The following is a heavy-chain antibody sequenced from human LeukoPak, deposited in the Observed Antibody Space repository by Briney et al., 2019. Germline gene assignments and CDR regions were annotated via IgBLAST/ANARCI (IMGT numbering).Heavy chain of an antibody. CDR2: IYHSGNT. D-gene: IGHD4-17*01. Sequence: SETLSLTCTVSGGSISSGGYYWSWIRQPPGKGLEWIGYIYHSGNTYHNPSLKSRVTISVDRSKNQFSLKLSSVTAADTAVYYCARVDYGDYSKDFDYWGQGTLVTVSS. CDR3: ARVDYGDYSKDFDY. J-gene: IGHJ4*02. V-gene: IGHV4-30-2*01. CDR1: GGSISSGGYY.